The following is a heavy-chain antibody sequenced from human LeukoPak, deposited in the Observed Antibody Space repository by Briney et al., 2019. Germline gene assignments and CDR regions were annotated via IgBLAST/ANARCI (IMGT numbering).Heavy chain of an antibody. D-gene: IGHD4-17*01. CDR3: AKDRTTNDYGDYAYYFDY. CDR2: ISWNSGSI. V-gene: IGHV3-9*01. J-gene: IGHJ4*02. Sequence: GGSLRLSCAASGFTFDDYAMHWVRQAPGKGLEWVSSISWNSGSIGYADSVKGRFTISRDNAKNSLYLQMNSLRADDTALYYCAKDRTTNDYGDYAYYFDYWGQGTLVTVSS. CDR1: GFTFDDYA.